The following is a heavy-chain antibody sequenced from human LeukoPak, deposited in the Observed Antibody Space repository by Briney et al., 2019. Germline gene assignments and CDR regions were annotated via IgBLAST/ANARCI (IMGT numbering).Heavy chain of an antibody. D-gene: IGHD1-26*01. CDR3: ARVQEVGATTHFDY. CDR1: AFMFSDYN. J-gene: IGHJ4*02. CDR2: ISSSGNYK. V-gene: IGHV3-21*01. Sequence: PGGSLRLSCAASAFMFSDYNMNWVRQAPGKGLEWVSSISSSGNYKYYADSVKGRFTISRDNAKNSLSLQMNSLRAEGTAVYYCARVQEVGATTHFDYWGQGTLVTVSS.